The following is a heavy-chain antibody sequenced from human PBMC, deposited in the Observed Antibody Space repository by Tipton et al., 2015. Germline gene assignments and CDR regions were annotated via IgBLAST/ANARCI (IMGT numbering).Heavy chain of an antibody. J-gene: IGHJ3*02. D-gene: IGHD3-16*01. CDR3: ARDFGQQPGSFDI. V-gene: IGHV3-21*01. CDR2: ISSTSSHI. Sequence: SLRLSCAASGFTFSIHTMNWVRQAPGKGLEWVSSISSTSSHIYYADSVKGRFTVSRDNAKNSLYLEMKSLGVEDTAVYYCARDFGQQPGSFDIWGQGTMVIVSS. CDR1: GFTFSIHT.